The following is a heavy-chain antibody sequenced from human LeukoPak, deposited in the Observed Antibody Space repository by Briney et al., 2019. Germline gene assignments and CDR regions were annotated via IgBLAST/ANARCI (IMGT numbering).Heavy chain of an antibody. CDR2: IYPGDSDT. D-gene: IGHD5-24*01. CDR3: VRHEEGRWLQIDY. J-gene: IGHJ4*02. Sequence: GESLKISCQGSGYSFTSYWIGWVRQMPGKGLEWMGIIYPGDSDTRYSPSFQGQVTISADKSISTAYLQWSSLKASDTAMNYCVRHEEGRWLQIDYWGQGTLITVSS. V-gene: IGHV5-51*01. CDR1: GYSFTSYW.